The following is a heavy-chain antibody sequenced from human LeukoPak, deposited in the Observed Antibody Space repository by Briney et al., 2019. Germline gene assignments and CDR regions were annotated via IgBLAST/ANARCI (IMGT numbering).Heavy chain of an antibody. Sequence: PGRSLRLSCAASGFTFDDYAMHWVRQAPGKGLEWVSVISWNSGSIGYADSVKGRFTISRDNAKNSLYLQMNSLRVEDTALYYCAKDSGSSGYYSAPYFDHWGQGTLVTVSS. V-gene: IGHV3-9*01. CDR1: GFTFDDYA. J-gene: IGHJ4*02. D-gene: IGHD3-22*01. CDR2: ISWNSGSI. CDR3: AKDSGSSGYYSAPYFDH.